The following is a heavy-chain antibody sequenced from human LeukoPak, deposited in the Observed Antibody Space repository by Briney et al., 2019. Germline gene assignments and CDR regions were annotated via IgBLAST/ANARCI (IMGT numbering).Heavy chain of an antibody. CDR2: ISAYNGNT. V-gene: IGHV1-18*01. Sequence: GASVKVSCKASGYTFTSYGISWVRQAPGQGLEWMGWISAYNGNTNYAQKLQGRVTMTTDTSTSTAYMELRSLRSDDTAVYYCARRPRITMVQGNYYYYMDVWGKGTTVTVSS. CDR1: GYTFTSYG. D-gene: IGHD3-10*01. J-gene: IGHJ6*03. CDR3: ARRPRITMVQGNYYYYMDV.